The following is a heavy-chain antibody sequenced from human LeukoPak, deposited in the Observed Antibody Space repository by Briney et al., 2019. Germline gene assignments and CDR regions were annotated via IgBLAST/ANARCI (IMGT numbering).Heavy chain of an antibody. CDR2: IYTSGST. J-gene: IGHJ3*02. D-gene: IGHD3-3*01. Sequence: PSETLSLTCTVSGGSISSGSYYWSWIRQPAGKGLEWIGRIYTSGSTNYNPSLKSRVTISVDTSKNQFSLKLSSVTAADTAVYYCASNAYYDFWSGPLDAFDIWGQGTMVTVSS. V-gene: IGHV4-61*02. CDR3: ASNAYYDFWSGPLDAFDI. CDR1: GGSISSGSYY.